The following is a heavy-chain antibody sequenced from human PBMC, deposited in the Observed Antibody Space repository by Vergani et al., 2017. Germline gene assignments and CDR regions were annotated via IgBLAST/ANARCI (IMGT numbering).Heavy chain of an antibody. V-gene: IGHV3-23*01. CDR3: AKEGVMLVAYYDFWSGATGYYMDV. J-gene: IGHJ6*03. Sequence: EVQLLESGGGLVQPGGSLRLSCAASGFTFSSYAMSWVRQAPGKGLEWGSAISGSGGSTYYADSVKGRFTISRDNSKNTLYLQMNSLRAEDTAVYYCAKEGVMLVAYYDFWSGATGYYMDVWGKGTTVTVSS. D-gene: IGHD3-3*01. CDR2: ISGSGGST. CDR1: GFTFSSYA.